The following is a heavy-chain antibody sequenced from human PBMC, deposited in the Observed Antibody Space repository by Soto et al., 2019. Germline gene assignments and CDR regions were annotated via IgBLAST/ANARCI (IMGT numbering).Heavy chain of an antibody. D-gene: IGHD6-13*01. J-gene: IGHJ3*02. CDR2: IWYDGSNK. CDR3: ARGAIADDAFDI. Sequence: QVQLVESGGGVVQPGRSLRLSCAASGFTFSSYGMHWVRQAPGTGLEWVAVIWYDGSNKYYADSVKGRFTISRDNSKNTLYLQMNSLRAEDTAVYYCARGAIADDAFDIWGQGTMVTVAS. V-gene: IGHV3-33*01. CDR1: GFTFSSYG.